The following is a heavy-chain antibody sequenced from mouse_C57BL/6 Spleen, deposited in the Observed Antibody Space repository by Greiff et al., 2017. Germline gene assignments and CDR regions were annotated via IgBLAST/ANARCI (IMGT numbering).Heavy chain of an antibody. J-gene: IGHJ3*01. Sequence: QVQLQQSGAELVRPGASVTLSCKASGYTFTDYEMHWVKQTPVHGLEWIGAIDPETGGTAYNQKVKGKAILTADKSSSTAYMELRSLTSEDSAVYYCTRLKGDDGYYPAWFAYWGQGTLVTVSA. D-gene: IGHD2-3*01. V-gene: IGHV1-15*01. CDR2: IDPETGGT. CDR1: GYTFTDYE. CDR3: TRLKGDDGYYPAWFAY.